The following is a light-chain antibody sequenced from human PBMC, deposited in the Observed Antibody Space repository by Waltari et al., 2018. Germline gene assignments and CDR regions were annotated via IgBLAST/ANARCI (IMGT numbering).Light chain of an antibody. Sequence: QSVLTQPPSASGTPGQRVTLSCSGGSSNIRTNSVNWYQQLPGTAPKLLIFTNVHRPSGVPARFSGSKSGTSASLAISGLQSEDEADYYCAAWDDSLNIWVFGGGTKLTVL. CDR2: TNV. V-gene: IGLV1-44*01. CDR3: AAWDDSLNIWV. J-gene: IGLJ3*02. CDR1: SSNIRTNS.